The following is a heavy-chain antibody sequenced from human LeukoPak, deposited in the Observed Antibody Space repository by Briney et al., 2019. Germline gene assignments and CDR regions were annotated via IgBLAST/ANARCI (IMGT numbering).Heavy chain of an antibody. CDR3: SKGSGRFWTYFEH. V-gene: IGHV3-9*01. D-gene: IGHD1-26*01. CDR1: GFTFDDFA. Sequence: PGRALRLACAASGFTFDDFAMHWVRQAPGKGLEWVAGISWNGGSIDYANSVRGRFIISRDNAENSLYLQMNSLRAEDTALYYCSKGSGRFWTYFEHWGPGALVSVSS. J-gene: IGHJ4*02. CDR2: ISWNGGSI.